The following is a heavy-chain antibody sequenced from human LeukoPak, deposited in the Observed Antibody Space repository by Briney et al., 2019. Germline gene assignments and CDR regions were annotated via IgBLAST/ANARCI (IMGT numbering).Heavy chain of an antibody. V-gene: IGHV3-23*01. D-gene: IGHD2-15*01. CDR2: IINTGGST. J-gene: IGHJ1*01. CDR3: AQQVGYCSSGSCYFTY. Sequence: GGSLRLSCAASGFSFNTYAMSWVRQAPGKGLEWVSAIINTGGSTYYADSVKGRFTISRDKSKNTLSLRMNSLRAEDTAVYYCAQQVGYCSSGSCYFTYWGQGTLVTVSS. CDR1: GFSFNTYA.